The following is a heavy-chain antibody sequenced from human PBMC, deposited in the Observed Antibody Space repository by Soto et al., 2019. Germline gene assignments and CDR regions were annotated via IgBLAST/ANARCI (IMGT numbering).Heavy chain of an antibody. Sequence: GGSLRLSCAASGFTFSSYAMHWVRQAPGKGLEWVAVISYDGSNKYYADSVKGRFTISRDNSKNTLYLQMNSLRAEDTAVYYCAREGGMYSSGWYYYYGMDVWGQGTTVTVSS. CDR3: AREGGMYSSGWYYYYGMDV. D-gene: IGHD6-19*01. CDR1: GFTFSSYA. J-gene: IGHJ6*02. CDR2: ISYDGSNK. V-gene: IGHV3-30-3*01.